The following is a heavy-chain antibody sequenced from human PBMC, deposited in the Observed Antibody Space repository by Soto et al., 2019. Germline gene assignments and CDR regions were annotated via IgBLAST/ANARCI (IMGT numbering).Heavy chain of an antibody. CDR1: GFTFSNYA. J-gene: IGHJ4*02. CDR3: ARDQNPSGSYQGIFDY. V-gene: IGHV3-30-3*01. Sequence: QVQLVESGGSVIQPGRSLRLSCGGSGFTFSNYAMHWVRQAPGKGLEWVAVISSDGTNKYYADSVKGRFTISRDNSKNTLYLPMNRLRAEDTAVYYCARDQNPSGSYQGIFDYWGQGILATVSS. D-gene: IGHD1-26*01. CDR2: ISSDGTNK.